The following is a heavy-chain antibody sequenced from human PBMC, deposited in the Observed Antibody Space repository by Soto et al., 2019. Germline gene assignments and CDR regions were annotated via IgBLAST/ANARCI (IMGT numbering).Heavy chain of an antibody. J-gene: IGHJ4*02. V-gene: IGHV2-5*02. CDR3: VHRGPVDENGMGLDF. CDR2: VYWDDDK. D-gene: IGHD2-8*01. CDR1: GFSLNSRGVG. Sequence: QITLRESGPALVKPTQTLTLTCTFSGFSLNSRGVGVGWVRQPPGKALEWLAIVYWDDDKRYRPSLRSRLSIRKDTTQIQVVLTLTNADPVATATYYSVHRGPVDENGMGLDFWGQGALVTVSS.